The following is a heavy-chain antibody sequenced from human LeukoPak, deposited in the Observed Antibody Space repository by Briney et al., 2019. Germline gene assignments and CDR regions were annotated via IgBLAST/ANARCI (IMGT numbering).Heavy chain of an antibody. Sequence: GGSLRLSCAASGFTFSSYAMSWVRQAPGKGLEWVSAISGSGGSTYYADSVKGRFTISGDNSKNTLYLQMNSLRAEDTAVYYCAKVGVLLWFGESLHFDYWGQGTLVTASS. CDR3: AKVGVLLWFGESLHFDY. CDR1: GFTFSSYA. J-gene: IGHJ4*02. D-gene: IGHD3-10*01. V-gene: IGHV3-23*01. CDR2: ISGSGGST.